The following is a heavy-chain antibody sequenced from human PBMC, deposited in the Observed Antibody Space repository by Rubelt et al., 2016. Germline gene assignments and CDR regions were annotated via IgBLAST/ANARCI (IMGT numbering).Heavy chain of an antibody. J-gene: IGHJ4*02. V-gene: IGHV4-59*12. CDR3: ARRGLGGFAY. CDR1: GDSISSSY. CDR2: ISRSGST. Sequence: QVQLQESGPGLVKPSETLSLTCSVSGDSISSSYWSWIRQSPGEGLEWIGFISRSGSTSYNPALKSRVTISADTSKTPFSLKLSSMTAAETGVYYCARRGLGGFAYWDQGTLVTVSS. D-gene: IGHD6-25*01.